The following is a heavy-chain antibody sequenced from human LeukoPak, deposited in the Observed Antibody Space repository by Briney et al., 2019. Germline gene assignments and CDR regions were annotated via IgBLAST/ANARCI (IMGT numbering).Heavy chain of an antibody. CDR3: ARDPAWGAIDY. V-gene: IGHV3-7*01. Sequence: GGSLRLSCAVSGFSIRSSWMSWVRQTPGKGLEWVADMNEDGSVTWYADSVKGRFTVSRDNAKNSVDLQMSSMRAEDTAVYYCARDPAWGAIDYWGQGTLVTVSS. J-gene: IGHJ4*02. CDR1: GFSIRSSW. CDR2: MNEDGSVT. D-gene: IGHD7-27*01.